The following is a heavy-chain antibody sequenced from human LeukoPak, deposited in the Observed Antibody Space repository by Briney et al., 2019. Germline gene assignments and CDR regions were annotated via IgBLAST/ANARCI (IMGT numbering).Heavy chain of an antibody. Sequence: GGSLRLSCAASGNTFSRSAMHWVRQAPGKGLEWVAIISYDGTNKYYLDSVKGRFTISRDNSKNTLYLQMDSLRAEDTAVYYCRRGTGPGLATTYETYFDSWGQGTLVTVSS. D-gene: IGHD5-12*01. J-gene: IGHJ4*02. V-gene: IGHV3-30*04. CDR3: RRGTGPGLATTYETYFDS. CDR1: GNTFSRSA. CDR2: ISYDGTNK.